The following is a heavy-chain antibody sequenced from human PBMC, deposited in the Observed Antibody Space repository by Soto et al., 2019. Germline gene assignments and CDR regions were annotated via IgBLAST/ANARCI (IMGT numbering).Heavy chain of an antibody. Sequence: SETLSLTCAVSGGSISSGGYSWSWIRQPPGKGLEWIASIYYSGSIYHNPSLKSRVTMSIDTSKNQFSLKLSSVTAADTAVYYCARERVAGTNWFDPWGQGTLVTVSS. J-gene: IGHJ5*02. CDR3: ARERVAGTNWFDP. V-gene: IGHV4-39*07. D-gene: IGHD6-19*01. CDR2: IYYSGSI. CDR1: GGSISSGGYS.